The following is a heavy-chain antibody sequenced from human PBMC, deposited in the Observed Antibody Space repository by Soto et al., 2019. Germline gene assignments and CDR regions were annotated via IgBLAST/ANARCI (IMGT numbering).Heavy chain of an antibody. CDR2: ISGSGGST. CDR3: ARVGRVLRFLEWLLKGYYFDY. D-gene: IGHD3-3*01. Sequence: EVQLLESGGGLVQPGGSLRLSCAASGFTFSSYAMSWVRQAPGKGLEWVSAISGSGGSTYYADSVKGRFTISRDNSKNRLYSQMSSRRAEDTAVYYCARVGRVLRFLEWLLKGYYFDYWGQGTLVTVSS. CDR1: GFTFSSYA. J-gene: IGHJ4*02. V-gene: IGHV3-23*01.